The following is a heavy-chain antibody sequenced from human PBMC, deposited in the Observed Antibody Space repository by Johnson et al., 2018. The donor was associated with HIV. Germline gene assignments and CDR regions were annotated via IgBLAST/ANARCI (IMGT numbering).Heavy chain of an antibody. CDR3: ARVRWVSKWLSYDAFDI. V-gene: IGHV3-33*01. J-gene: IGHJ3*02. Sequence: QVQLVESGGGVVQPGRSLRLSCVASGFTISNYGMHWVRQAPGKGLEWVAVMWYDGSNKYYADSVKGRSTISRDNAKNSLYLQMNRLRAEDTAVYYCARVRWVSKWLSYDAFDIWGQGTMVTVSS. CDR1: GFTISNYG. CDR2: MWYDGSNK. D-gene: IGHD3-22*01.